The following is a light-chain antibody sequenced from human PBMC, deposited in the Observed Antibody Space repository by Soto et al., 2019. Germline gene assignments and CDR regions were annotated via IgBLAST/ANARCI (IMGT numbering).Light chain of an antibody. J-gene: IGLJ2*01. CDR1: SSDVGSYKF. CDR3: CSYAGSSTLV. V-gene: IGLV2-23*01. Sequence: QSALTQPASVSGSPGQSITISCTGTSSDVGSYKFVSWYQQHPGKAPKLMIYEGSKRPSGVSNRFSGSKSATTASLTISGLQAEDAADYYCCSYAGSSTLVFGGGTKLTVL. CDR2: EGS.